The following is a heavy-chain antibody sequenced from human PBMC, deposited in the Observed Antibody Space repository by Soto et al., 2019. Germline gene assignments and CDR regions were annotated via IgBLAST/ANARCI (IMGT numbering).Heavy chain of an antibody. V-gene: IGHV1-2*02. CDR3: ARDFYPLAYYFDY. CDR1: GYTFTGYY. J-gene: IGHJ4*02. Sequence: ASVKVSCKASGYTFTGYYMHWVRQAPGQGLEWMGWINPNSGGTNYAQKFQGRVTMTRDTSISTAYMELRSLRSDDTAVYYCARDFYPLAYYFDYWGQGTLVTVSS. CDR2: INPNSGGT.